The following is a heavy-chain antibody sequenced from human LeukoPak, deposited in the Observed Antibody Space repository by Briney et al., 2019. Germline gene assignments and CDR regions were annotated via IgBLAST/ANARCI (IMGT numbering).Heavy chain of an antibody. J-gene: IGHJ4*02. Sequence: PSETLSLTCAVYGGSFSGYYWSWIRQPPGKGLEWIGEINHSGSTNYNPSLKSRVTISVDTSKNQFSLKLNSVTAADTAVYYCARHKLGSGPLFDYWGQGTLVTVSS. V-gene: IGHV4-34*01. D-gene: IGHD6-19*01. CDR1: GGSFSGYY. CDR3: ARHKLGSGPLFDY. CDR2: INHSGST.